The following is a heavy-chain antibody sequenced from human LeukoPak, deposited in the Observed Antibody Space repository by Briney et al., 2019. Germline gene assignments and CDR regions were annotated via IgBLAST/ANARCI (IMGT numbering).Heavy chain of an antibody. J-gene: IGHJ3*02. CDR1: GTSINSYY. V-gene: IGHV4-4*07. D-gene: IGHD2-2*02. Sequence: SETLSLTCTVSGTSINSYYWSWFRQPAGKGLEWIGRIYFSGSTNYNPSLKSRITMSLDTSKNQFSLNLRFVTAADTAVYFCAREMAVAGPYTFDIWGQGTEVTVSS. CDR3: AREMAVAGPYTFDI. CDR2: IYFSGST.